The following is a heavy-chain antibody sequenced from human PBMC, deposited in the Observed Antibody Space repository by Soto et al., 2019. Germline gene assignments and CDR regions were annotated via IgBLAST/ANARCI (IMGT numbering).Heavy chain of an antibody. CDR2: ISGSGGST. CDR3: ATRRDASYYYYGMDV. V-gene: IGHV3-23*01. CDR1: GFTFTTYA. Sequence: GGSLRLSCAGSGFTFTTYAMTWVRQAPGKGLEWVSAISGSGGSTYYADPVKGRFTISRDNSKNTLFLQMNSLRAEDTAVYYCATRRDASYYYYGMDVWGQGTTVTVSS. D-gene: IGHD2-2*01. J-gene: IGHJ6*02.